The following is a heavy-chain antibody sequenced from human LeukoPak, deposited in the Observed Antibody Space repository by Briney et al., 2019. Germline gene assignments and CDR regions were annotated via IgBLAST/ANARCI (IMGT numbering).Heavy chain of an antibody. V-gene: IGHV4-31*01. CDR3: ARDFYGSGSSPLGFDP. Sequence: PSQTLSLTCTVSGVSISSGVYYWTWVRQLPGKGLEWLGYISSSGDTKYNPVLNSQFSVSFNTSKNQFSLKLTFVTAADTGMYYCARDFYGSGSSPLGFDPWGQGTLVTVSS. J-gene: IGHJ5*02. CDR1: GVSISSGVYY. D-gene: IGHD3-10*01. CDR2: ISSSGDT.